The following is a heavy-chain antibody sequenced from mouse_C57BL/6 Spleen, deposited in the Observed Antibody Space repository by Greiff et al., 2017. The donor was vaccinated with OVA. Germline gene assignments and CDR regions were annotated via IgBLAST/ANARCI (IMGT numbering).Heavy chain of an antibody. CDR2: ISSGSSTI. CDR1: GFTFSDYG. CDR3: ARANWDYFDY. D-gene: IGHD4-1*01. Sequence: EVKLMESGGGLVKPGGSLKLSCAASGFTFSDYGMHWVRQAPEKGLEWVAYISSGSSTIYYADTVKGRFTISRDNAKNTLFLQMTSLRSEDTAMYYCARANWDYFDYWGKGTTLTVSS. V-gene: IGHV5-17*01. J-gene: IGHJ2*01.